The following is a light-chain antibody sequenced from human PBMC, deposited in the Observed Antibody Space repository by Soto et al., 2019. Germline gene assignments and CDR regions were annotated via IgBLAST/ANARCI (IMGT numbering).Light chain of an antibody. Sequence: QSALTQPASVSGSPGQSVAISCTGTTSDVGGYNYVSWYQQHPGKAPKLIIQDVINRPSGVSDRSSGSKSGNTASLTISGLQAEDEADYYCSSYTSTSTYVFGSGTKLTVL. CDR3: SSYTSTSTYV. J-gene: IGLJ1*01. CDR2: DVI. V-gene: IGLV2-14*01. CDR1: TSDVGGYNY.